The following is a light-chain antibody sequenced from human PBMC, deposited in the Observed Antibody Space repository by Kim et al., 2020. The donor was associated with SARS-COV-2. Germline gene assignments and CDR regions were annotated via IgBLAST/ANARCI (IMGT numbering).Light chain of an antibody. CDR1: SSDVAAYNY. V-gene: IGLV2-8*01. CDR2: EVS. Sequence: PGQSVSITCTGTSSDVAAYNYVSWYQQHPGTAPQLMIYEVSKRPSGVPDRFSGSKSGNTASLTVSGLQAEDEADYYCSSFAGSHYVFGTGTKVAVL. CDR3: SSFAGSHYV. J-gene: IGLJ1*01.